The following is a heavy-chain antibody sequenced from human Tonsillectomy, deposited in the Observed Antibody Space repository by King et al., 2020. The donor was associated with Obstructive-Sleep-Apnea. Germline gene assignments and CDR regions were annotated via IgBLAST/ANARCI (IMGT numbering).Heavy chain of an antibody. CDR3: AHFKAYYYDSSGYYALGWFDP. D-gene: IGHD3-22*01. J-gene: IGHJ5*02. Sequence: QFTLKESGPTLVKPTQTLTLTCTFSGFSLSTSGVGVGWIRQPPGKALEWLALIYWDDDKRNSPSLKSRLTITKDTSKNQVVLTMTNMDPVDTATYYCAHFKAYYYDSSGYYALGWFDPWGQGTLVTVSS. CDR2: IYWDDDK. CDR1: GFSLSTSGVG. V-gene: IGHV2-5*02.